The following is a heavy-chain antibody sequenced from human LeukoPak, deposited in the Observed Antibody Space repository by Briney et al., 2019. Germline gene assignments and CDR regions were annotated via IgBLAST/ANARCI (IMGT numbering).Heavy chain of an antibody. J-gene: IGHJ4*02. CDR2: LNPNSGVT. Sequence: VASVKVSCQDSVYTFTGYYMHWVRPAPGQGLEWMGWLNPNSGVTKYAKMFQGRVTMTRDTSISTAYMELSRLTSDDTAVYYCARDRVQLWCLLSYWGQGTLVTVSS. D-gene: IGHD5-18*01. CDR3: ARDRVQLWCLLSY. CDR1: VYTFTGYY. V-gene: IGHV1-2*02.